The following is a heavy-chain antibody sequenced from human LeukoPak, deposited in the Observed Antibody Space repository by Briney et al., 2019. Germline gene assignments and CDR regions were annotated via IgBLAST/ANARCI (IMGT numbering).Heavy chain of an antibody. CDR1: GFTFRNYA. CDR2: ISYDGSNK. D-gene: IGHD3-9*01. J-gene: IGHJ4*02. CDR3: ARDHDWVFDY. Sequence: GGSLRLSCADSGFTFRNYAMHWVRQAPGKGLEWVAVISYDGSNKYYADSVKGRFTISRDNSKNTLYLQMNSLKPEDTAVYYCARDHDWVFDYWGQGTLVTVSS. V-gene: IGHV3-30-3*01.